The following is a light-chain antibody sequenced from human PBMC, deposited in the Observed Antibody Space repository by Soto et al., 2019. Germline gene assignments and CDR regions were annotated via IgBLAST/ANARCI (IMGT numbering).Light chain of an antibody. CDR3: QQYSNYPYT. Sequence: DIQMTQSPSTLSASVEDRVTITCRASQSINNWLAWYHQKPGKAPKLLIYKASSLESGVTSRFRGSGAGTEFTLTISSLQPDDFATYYCQQYSNYPYTFGQGTKVDIK. J-gene: IGKJ2*01. CDR2: KAS. CDR1: QSINNW. V-gene: IGKV1-5*03.